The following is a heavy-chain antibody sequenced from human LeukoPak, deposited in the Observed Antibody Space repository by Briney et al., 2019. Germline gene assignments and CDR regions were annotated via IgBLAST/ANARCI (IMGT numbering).Heavy chain of an antibody. CDR1: GGSISSYY. CDR2: IYYSGST. Sequence: SETLSLTCTVSGGSISSYYWSWIRQPPGKGLEWIGYIYYSGSTNYNPSLKSRVTIYLDTSKSQFSLKLRSVTAADTAVYYCASTYSSGYYPIGYWGQGTLVTVSS. J-gene: IGHJ4*02. CDR3: ASTYSSGYYPIGY. V-gene: IGHV4-59*01. D-gene: IGHD6-19*01.